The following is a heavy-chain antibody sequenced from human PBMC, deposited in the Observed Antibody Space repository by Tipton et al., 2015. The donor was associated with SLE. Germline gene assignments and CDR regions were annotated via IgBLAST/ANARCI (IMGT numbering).Heavy chain of an antibody. CDR2: IYYSGST. CDR3: ACRIAARPDWYFDL. Sequence: TLSLTCTVSGGSISSYYWSWIRQPPGKGLEWIGCIYYSGSTNYNPSLKSRVTISVDTSKNQFPLKLSSVTAADTAVYYCACRIAARPDWYFDLWGRGTLVTVSS. D-gene: IGHD6-6*01. J-gene: IGHJ2*01. CDR1: GGSISSYY. V-gene: IGHV4-59*01.